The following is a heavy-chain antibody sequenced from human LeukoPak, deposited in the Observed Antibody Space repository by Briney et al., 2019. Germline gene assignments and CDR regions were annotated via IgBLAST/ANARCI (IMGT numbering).Heavy chain of an antibody. CDR2: IKEDGSER. Sequence: GGSLRLSCEGSAFIFSGHWMNWVRQTPGKGLEWVASIKEDGSERQYVDSVRGRFTISRDNAKNSLYLQMNSLRAEDTAVYYCGRRRGMGSLDYWGQGALVTVSS. V-gene: IGHV3-7*03. J-gene: IGHJ4*02. D-gene: IGHD2-8*01. CDR3: GRRRGMGSLDY. CDR1: AFIFSGHW.